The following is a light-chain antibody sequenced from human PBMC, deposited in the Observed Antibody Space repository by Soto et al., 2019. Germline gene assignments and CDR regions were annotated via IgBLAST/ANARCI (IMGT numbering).Light chain of an antibody. CDR1: QSVRSS. CDR3: QQRSHWPLLT. V-gene: IGKV3D-20*02. Sequence: EMVMTQSPATLSVSPGERATLSCRASQSVRSSLAWYQQKPGQAPRLLIYGASNRATGIPDRFSGSGSGTDFTLTISRLEPEDFAVYYCQQRSHWPLLTFGGGTKVDIK. J-gene: IGKJ4*01. CDR2: GAS.